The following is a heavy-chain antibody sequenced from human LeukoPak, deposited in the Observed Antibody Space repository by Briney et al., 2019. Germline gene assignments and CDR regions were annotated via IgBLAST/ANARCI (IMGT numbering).Heavy chain of an antibody. V-gene: IGHV4-34*01. CDR2: INHSGST. CDR1: GGSFSGYY. Sequence: TSETLSLTCAVYGGSFSGYYWSWIRQPPGKGLEWIGEINHSGSTNYNPSLKSRVTISVDTSKNQFSLKLSSVTAADTAVYYCARRRHYYGSGSYYSNYYYYYMDVWGKGTTVTISS. CDR3: ARRRHYYGSGSYYSNYYYYYMDV. J-gene: IGHJ6*03. D-gene: IGHD3-10*01.